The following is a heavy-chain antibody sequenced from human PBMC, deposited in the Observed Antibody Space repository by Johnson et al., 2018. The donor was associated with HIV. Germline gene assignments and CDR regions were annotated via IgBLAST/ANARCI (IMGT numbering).Heavy chain of an antibody. CDR2: IRYDGSEK. D-gene: IGHD5-24*01. V-gene: IGHV3-30*02. J-gene: IGHJ3*02. CDR3: ARGWDAFDI. Sequence: QVQLVESGGGLVQPGGSLRLSCAASGFTFSSYGMHWVRQAPGKGLEWVAFIRYDGSEKYYVDSVKGRFTISRDNAKNSLYLQMNSLRVEDTAVYYCARGWDAFDIWGQGTMVTVSS. CDR1: GFTFSSYG.